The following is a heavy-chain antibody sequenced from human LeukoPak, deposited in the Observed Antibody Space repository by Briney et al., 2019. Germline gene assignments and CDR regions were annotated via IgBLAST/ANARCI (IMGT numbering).Heavy chain of an antibody. CDR3: ARDPSGWHYFDY. V-gene: IGHV4-59*01. D-gene: IGHD6-19*01. CDR1: GDSISSYY. CDR2: ISYSGST. J-gene: IGHJ4*02. Sequence: PSETLSLTFTVSGDSISSYYWSWIRQPPGKALEWIAYISYSGSTNYNPSLKSRVTMSVDTPKNQFSLNLSSVTAADTAVYYCARDPSGWHYFDYWGQGTLVTVSS.